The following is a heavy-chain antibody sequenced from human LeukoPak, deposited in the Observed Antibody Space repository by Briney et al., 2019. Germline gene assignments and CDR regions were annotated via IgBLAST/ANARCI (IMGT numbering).Heavy chain of an antibody. CDR3: AKVSGGPDY. D-gene: IGHD2-15*01. CDR1: GFTFNAYG. Sequence: GGSLRLSCLASGFTFNAYGMHWVRQAPGKGLEWVALIWFDGSNKYYADSVKGRFTISRDNSKNTLYVQMNGLRAEDTAVYYCAKVSGGPDYWGQGTLVTVSS. CDR2: IWFDGSNK. V-gene: IGHV3-33*06. J-gene: IGHJ4*02.